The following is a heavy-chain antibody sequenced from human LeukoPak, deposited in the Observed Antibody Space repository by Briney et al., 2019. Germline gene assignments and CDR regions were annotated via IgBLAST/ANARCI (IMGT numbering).Heavy chain of an antibody. J-gene: IGHJ4*02. CDR2: IKQDGSEK. CDR3: AKAGWFGNSDLHGDFDN. D-gene: IGHD4-11*01. V-gene: IGHV3-7*03. CDR1: GFTFSSYW. Sequence: PGGSLRLSCAASGFTFSSYWMSWVRQAPGKGLEWVANIKQDGSEKYYVDSVKGRFTISRDNAKNSLYLQMNSLRAEDTALYYCAKAGWFGNSDLHGDFDNWGQGTLVTVSS.